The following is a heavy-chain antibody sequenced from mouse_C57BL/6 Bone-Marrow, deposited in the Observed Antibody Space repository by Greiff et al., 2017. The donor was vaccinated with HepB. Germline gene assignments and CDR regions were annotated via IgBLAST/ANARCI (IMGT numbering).Heavy chain of an antibody. Sequence: VQLKESGGGLVQPKGSLKLSCAASGFSFNTYAMNWVRQAPGKGLEWVARIRSKSNNYATYYADSVKDRFTISRDDSESMLYLQMNNLKTEDTAMYYCVRSYYYGSSYGVLDVWGTGTTVTVSS. D-gene: IGHD1-1*01. CDR2: IRSKSNNYAT. CDR1: GFSFNTYA. V-gene: IGHV10-1*01. J-gene: IGHJ1*03. CDR3: VRSYYYGSSYGVLDV.